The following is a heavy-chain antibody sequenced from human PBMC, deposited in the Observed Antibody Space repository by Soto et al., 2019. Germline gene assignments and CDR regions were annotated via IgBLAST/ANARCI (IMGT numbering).Heavy chain of an antibody. J-gene: IGHJ4*02. V-gene: IGHV4-59*01. CDR2: IYYSGST. CDR3: ASVPGGADF. D-gene: IGHD3-10*01. CDR1: GGSISSYY. Sequence: SETLSLTCTVSGGSISSYYWSWIRQPPGKGLEWVGYIYYSGSTNYNPSLKSRVTISVDTSKNQFSLKLSSVTAADTAVDYCASVPGGADFLGQGTLVTGS.